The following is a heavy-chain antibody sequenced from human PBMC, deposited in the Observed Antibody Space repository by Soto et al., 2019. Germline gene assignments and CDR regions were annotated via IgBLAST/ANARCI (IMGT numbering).Heavy chain of an antibody. Sequence: SETLSLTCTVSCGSISTTNVFWAWVRQPPGKGLEWIGNVDYSGTAFFNPSLGSRVTFPVDTSKNKFSLTLYSVTAADTAVYYCARISGRHLDYWGQGIRVTVSS. V-gene: IGHV4-39*01. CDR1: CGSISTTNVF. J-gene: IGHJ4*02. D-gene: IGHD3-10*01. CDR2: VDYSGTA. CDR3: ARISGRHLDY.